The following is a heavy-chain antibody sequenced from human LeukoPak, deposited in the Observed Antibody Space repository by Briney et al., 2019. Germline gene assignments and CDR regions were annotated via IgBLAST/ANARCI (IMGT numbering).Heavy chain of an antibody. J-gene: IGHJ3*01. CDR1: GFTFSSHS. D-gene: IGHD5/OR15-5a*01. CDR3: ARGRVPLSTSNDAFDL. V-gene: IGHV3-30*03. Sequence: AGGSLRLSCVGSGFTFSSHSLHWVRQAPGKGLEWVAVISHDGSKEDYADSEKGRFTISRDDSKNTLFLQMNSLRPEDTAVYSCARGRVPLSTSNDAFDLWGQGTMVTVS. CDR2: ISHDGSKE.